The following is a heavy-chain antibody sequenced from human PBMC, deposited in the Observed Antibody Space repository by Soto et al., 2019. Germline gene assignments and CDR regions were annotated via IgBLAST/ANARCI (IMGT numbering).Heavy chain of an antibody. CDR2: VNHGGTS. J-gene: IGHJ6*02. Sequence: PPETLSLTCAVHGRSFSGYYWDWIRPPPGKGLEWIGEVNHGGTSNYNPSLKSRVIISVDPSKNQFSLKLTSVTAEDRALYFFASSSFLRSGDLFLVLDVWGQGTTVTSP. CDR3: ASSSFLRSGDLFLVLDV. D-gene: IGHD3-10*01. CDR1: GRSFSGYY. V-gene: IGHV4-34*01.